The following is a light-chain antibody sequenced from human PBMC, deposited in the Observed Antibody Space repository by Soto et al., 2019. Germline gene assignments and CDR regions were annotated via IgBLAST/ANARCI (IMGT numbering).Light chain of an antibody. J-gene: IGKJ1*01. V-gene: IGKV3-15*01. Sequence: EIVMTQSPATVSVSPGERATLSCRASQSVGSTLAWYQQKVGQAPRLLIYDASARATGIPARFSGSGSGTEFTLTISILQSEDFAVYYCQQYNDWPETFGQGTK. CDR3: QQYNDWPET. CDR1: QSVGST. CDR2: DAS.